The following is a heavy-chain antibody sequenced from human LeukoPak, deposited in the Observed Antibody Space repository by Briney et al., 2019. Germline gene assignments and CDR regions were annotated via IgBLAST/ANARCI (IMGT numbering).Heavy chain of an antibody. CDR1: GGSISSGGYS. CDR3: ARGTTVTTNWFDP. D-gene: IGHD4-17*01. V-gene: IGHV4-30-2*01. Sequence: SQTLSLTCAVSGGSISSGGYSWSWIRQPPGKGLEWIGYIYHSGSTYYNPSLKSRVTISVDRPKNQFSLKLSSVTAADTAVYYCARGTTVTTNWFDPWGQGTLVTVSS. CDR2: IYHSGST. J-gene: IGHJ5*02.